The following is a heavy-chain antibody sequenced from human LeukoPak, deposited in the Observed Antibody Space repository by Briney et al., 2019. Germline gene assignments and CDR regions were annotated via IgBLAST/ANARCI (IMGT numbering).Heavy chain of an antibody. V-gene: IGHV3-7*01. J-gene: IGHJ4*02. CDR1: GFPFSSYW. Sequence: GGSLRLSCVASGFPFSSYWMTWVRQAPGKGLEWVANIKQDGSKKSYVDSVRGRFTISRDNSKNTLYLQMNSLRAEDTAVYYCARDPEYCSSTSCYRSNFDYWGQGTLVTVSS. D-gene: IGHD2-2*01. CDR3: ARDPEYCSSTSCYRSNFDY. CDR2: IKQDGSKK.